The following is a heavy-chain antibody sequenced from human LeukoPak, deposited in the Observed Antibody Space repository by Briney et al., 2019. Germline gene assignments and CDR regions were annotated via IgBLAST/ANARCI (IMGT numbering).Heavy chain of an antibody. CDR3: AELGITMIGGV. CDR2: ISGSGGST. V-gene: IGHV3-21*01. CDR1: GFTFSSYW. Sequence: GGSLRLSCAASGFTFSSYWMHWVRQAPGKGLEWVSAISGSGGSTYYADSVKGRFTISRDNAKNSLYLQMNSLRAEDTAVYYCAELGITMIGGVWGKGTTVTISS. J-gene: IGHJ6*04. D-gene: IGHD3-10*02.